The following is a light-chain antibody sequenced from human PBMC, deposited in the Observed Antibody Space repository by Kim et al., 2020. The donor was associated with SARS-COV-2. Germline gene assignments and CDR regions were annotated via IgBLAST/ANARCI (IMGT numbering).Light chain of an antibody. Sequence: SPGEKATISCSASQSVSSSYLAWYQQKPGQAPRLLIYGASNRATGIPDRFSGSGSGTDFTLTISRLEPEDFALYYCQQYGGSPWTFGQGTKVDIK. V-gene: IGKV3-20*01. J-gene: IGKJ1*01. CDR1: QSVSSSY. CDR3: QQYGGSPWT. CDR2: GAS.